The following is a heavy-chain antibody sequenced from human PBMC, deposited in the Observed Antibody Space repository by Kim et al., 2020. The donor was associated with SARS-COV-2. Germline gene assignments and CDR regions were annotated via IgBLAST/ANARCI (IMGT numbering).Heavy chain of an antibody. CDR1: GYTFTSYG. V-gene: IGHV1-18*04. Sequence: ASVKVSCKASGYTFTSYGISWVRQAPGQGLEWMGWISAYNGNTNYAQKLQGRVTMTTDTSTSTAYMELRSLRSDDTAVYYCAREATPSARGYSYGFWPDYGMDTWGQGATVTVSS. CDR2: ISAYNGNT. CDR3: AREATPSARGYSYGFWPDYGMDT. D-gene: IGHD5-18*01. J-gene: IGHJ6*02.